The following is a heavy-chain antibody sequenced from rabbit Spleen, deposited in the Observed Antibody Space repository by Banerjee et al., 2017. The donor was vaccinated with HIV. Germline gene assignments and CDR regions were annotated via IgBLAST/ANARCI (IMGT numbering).Heavy chain of an antibody. V-gene: IGHV1S40*01. CDR1: GFSFSSSYY. CDR3: ARGVSDSGWGCGL. Sequence: QSLEESGGGLVQPEGSLTLTCTASGFSFSSSYYMCWVRQAPGKGLEWIACIYGGSSDITYYASWAKGRFTISKTSSTTVTLQMTGLTAADTATYFCARGVSDSGWGCGLWGPGTLVTVS. CDR2: IYGGSSDIT. D-gene: IGHD4-1*01. J-gene: IGHJ4*01.